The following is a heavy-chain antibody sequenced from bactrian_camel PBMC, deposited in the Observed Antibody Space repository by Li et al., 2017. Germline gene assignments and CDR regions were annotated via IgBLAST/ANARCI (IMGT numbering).Heavy chain of an antibody. Sequence: HVQLVESGGGSAQAGGSLRLSCVVADFSKNTKSMGWFRKAPGKEREGVAAIASDGSTIYADSVKGRFTISKDNAENTLYLQMNSLIPEDTAMYYCAAGPGYGFYMDGPLASSRYNSWGQGTQVTVS. CDR1: DFSKNTKS. J-gene: IGHJ4*01. D-gene: IGHD1*01. CDR3: AAGPGYGFYMDGPLASSRYNS. V-gene: IGHV3S53*01. CDR2: IASDGST.